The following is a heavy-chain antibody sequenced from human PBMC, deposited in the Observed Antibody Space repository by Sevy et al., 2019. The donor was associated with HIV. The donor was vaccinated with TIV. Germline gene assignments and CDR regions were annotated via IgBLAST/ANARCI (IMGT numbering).Heavy chain of an antibody. CDR2: IKTDNGNT. CDR3: ARGQGGMFGVVVGQFDS. D-gene: IGHD3-3*01. CDR1: GYSFTNYA. J-gene: IGHJ4*02. Sequence: ASVKVSCKASGYSFTNYAIHWVRQAPGQGLEWMGWIKTDNGNTKYSQRFQGRVTITRDTSATTAYMEMSSLRYDDTALYFCARGQGGMFGVVVGQFDSWGQGTLVTVSS. V-gene: IGHV1-3*04.